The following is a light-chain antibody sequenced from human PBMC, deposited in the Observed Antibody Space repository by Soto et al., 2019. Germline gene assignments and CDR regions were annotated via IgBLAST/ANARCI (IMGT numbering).Light chain of an antibody. J-gene: IGLJ1*01. CDR1: SSNIGAGYD. CDR2: GNN. V-gene: IGLV1-40*01. Sequence: QPVLTQPPSVSGAPGQRVTISCAGSSSNIGAGYDVHWYQQFPGTAPKLLIYGNNNRPSGVPDRFSGSRSGTAASLAITGLQAEDEADYYCQSYDRSLTGFVFGTGTKLTVL. CDR3: QSYDRSLTGFV.